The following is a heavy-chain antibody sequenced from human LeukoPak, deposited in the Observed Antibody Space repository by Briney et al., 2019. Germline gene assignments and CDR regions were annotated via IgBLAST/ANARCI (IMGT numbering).Heavy chain of an antibody. Sequence: GGSLRLSCAASGFRFNTYWMSWVRQAPGKGLEWVSAISGSGGSTYYADSVKGRFTISRDISKNTVYLQMNSLRAEDTAVYYCARTYGDYVYILGYWGQGTLVTVSS. CDR3: ARTYGDYVYILGY. CDR2: ISGSGGST. V-gene: IGHV3-23*01. J-gene: IGHJ4*02. CDR1: GFRFNTYW. D-gene: IGHD4-17*01.